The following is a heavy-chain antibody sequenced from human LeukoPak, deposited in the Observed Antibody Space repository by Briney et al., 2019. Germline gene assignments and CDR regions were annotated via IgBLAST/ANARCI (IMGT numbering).Heavy chain of an antibody. CDR3: VRSAFHAGSGNYYDY. V-gene: IGHV3-7*01. CDR1: GFTFSNYW. D-gene: IGHD3-22*01. Sequence: GGSLRLSCLVSGFTFSNYWMSWVRQAPGERLEWVANIKSDGNEKYYVDSVKGRFTISRDNAENTLYLQMNSLRVEDTAVYYCVRSAFHAGSGNYYDYWGQGTLVTVSS. CDR2: IKSDGNEK. J-gene: IGHJ4*02.